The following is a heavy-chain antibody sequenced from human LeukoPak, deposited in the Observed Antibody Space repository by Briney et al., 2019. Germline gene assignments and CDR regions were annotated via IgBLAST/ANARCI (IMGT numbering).Heavy chain of an antibody. J-gene: IGHJ3*02. V-gene: IGHV3-48*04. CDR1: GFTFSSYG. CDR2: ISWNNSTI. D-gene: IGHD3-22*01. Sequence: PGGSLRLPCAASGFTFSSYGMHWVRQAPGKGLEWVSGISWNNSTIDYADSVKGRFTISRDNAKNSLYLQMNSLRAEDTAVYYCARDRYYYDSSGYYWNDAFDIWGQGTMVTDSS. CDR3: ARDRYYYDSSGYYWNDAFDI.